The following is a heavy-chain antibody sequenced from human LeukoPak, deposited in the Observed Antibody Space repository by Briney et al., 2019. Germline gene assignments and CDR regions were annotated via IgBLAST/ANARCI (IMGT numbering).Heavy chain of an antibody. CDR1: GGSISSGDYY. J-gene: IGHJ4*02. D-gene: IGHD3-10*01. Sequence: SSETLSLTCTVSGGSISSGDYYWSWIRQPPGKGLEWIGYIYYSGSTYYNPSLKSRVTISVDTSKNQFSLKLSSVTAADTAVYYCARASQYSYYYGSGSYYEDYWGQGTLVTVSS. CDR3: ARASQYSYYYGSGSYYEDY. CDR2: IYYSGST. V-gene: IGHV4-30-4*01.